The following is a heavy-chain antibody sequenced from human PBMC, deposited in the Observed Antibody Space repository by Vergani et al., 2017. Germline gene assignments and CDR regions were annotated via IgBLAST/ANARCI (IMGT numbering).Heavy chain of an antibody. CDR2: ISSSSSTI. CDR3: ARDEGQDAFDI. J-gene: IGHJ3*02. V-gene: IGHV3-48*01. Sequence: EVQLLESGGGLVQPGGSLRLSCAASGFTFSSYAMSWVRQAPGKGLEWVSYISSSSSTIYYADSVKGRFTISRDNAKNSLYLQMNSLRAEDTAVYYCARDEGQDAFDIWGQGTMVTVSS. CDR1: GFTFSSYA.